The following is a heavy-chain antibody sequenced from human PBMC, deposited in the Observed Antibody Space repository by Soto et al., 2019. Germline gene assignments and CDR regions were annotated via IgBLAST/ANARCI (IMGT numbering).Heavy chain of an antibody. CDR1: GFTFSNFA. V-gene: IGHV3-30-3*01. Sequence: QVQLVESGGGVVQPGRSLRLSCAASGFTFSNFAMHWVRQAPGKGLEWVAVISYDGSKQYYADSVKGRFTISRDNSKNPLYLQLTSLRREDTAVYYCTPLTTYGMDVWGQGTTVTVSS. D-gene: IGHD3-9*01. CDR3: TPLTTYGMDV. CDR2: ISYDGSKQ. J-gene: IGHJ6*02.